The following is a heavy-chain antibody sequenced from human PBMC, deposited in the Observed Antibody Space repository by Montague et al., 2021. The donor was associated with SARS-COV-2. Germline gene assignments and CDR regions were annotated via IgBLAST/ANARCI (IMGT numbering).Heavy chain of an antibody. CDR2: IYHSGST. CDR1: GGSISSINW. J-gene: IGHJ1*01. Sequence: SETLSLTCVVSGGSISSINWWSLVRPPPGKGLEWIGEIYHSGSTNNNPSLKSRVTISVDKSKNQFSLKLSSVTAADTAVYYCASRGAVAGKVYFQHWGQGTLVTVSS. V-gene: IGHV4-4*02. D-gene: IGHD6-19*01. CDR3: ASRGAVAGKVYFQH.